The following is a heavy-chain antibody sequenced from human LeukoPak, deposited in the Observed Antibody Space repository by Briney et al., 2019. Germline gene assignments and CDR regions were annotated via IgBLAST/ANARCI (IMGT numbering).Heavy chain of an antibody. D-gene: IGHD2-8*01. CDR2: IYYSGST. V-gene: IGHV4-59*08. CDR1: GGSISSYY. Sequence: PSEALSLTCTVSGGSISSYYRSWIRQPPGKGLEWIGYIYYSGSTNYNPSLKSRVTISVDTSKNQFSPKLSSVTAADTAVYYCARHAQGYCTNGVCPGGYFDYWGQGTLVTVSS. J-gene: IGHJ4*02. CDR3: ARHAQGYCTNGVCPGGYFDY.